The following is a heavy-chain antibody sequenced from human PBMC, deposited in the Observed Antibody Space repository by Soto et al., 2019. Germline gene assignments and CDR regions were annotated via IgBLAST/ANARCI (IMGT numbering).Heavy chain of an antibody. CDR2: IYYSGST. J-gene: IGHJ4*02. Sequence: SETLSLTCNLSGGSISSGGYYSSWIRQHPGKGLEWIGYIYYSGSTYYNPSLKSRVTISVDTSKNQFSLKLSSVTAADTAVYYCASYSYGYVSLDYWGQGTLVTVSS. D-gene: IGHD5-18*01. CDR3: ASYSYGYVSLDY. CDR1: GGSISSGGYY. V-gene: IGHV4-31*03.